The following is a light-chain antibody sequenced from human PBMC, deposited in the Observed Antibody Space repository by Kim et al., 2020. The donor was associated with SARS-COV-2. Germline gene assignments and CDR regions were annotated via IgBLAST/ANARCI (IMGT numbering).Light chain of an antibody. J-gene: IGLJ3*02. Sequence: ALGQTVTITCQGDSLRSYYASGYQRKPGQAPLLLFYGKNNRPSGIPDRFSGSCSGNTASLTITAAQAEDEADYYCNSRESSAIRWMFGGGTQLTVL. CDR3: NSRESSAIRWM. CDR2: GKN. CDR1: SLRSYY. V-gene: IGLV3-19*01.